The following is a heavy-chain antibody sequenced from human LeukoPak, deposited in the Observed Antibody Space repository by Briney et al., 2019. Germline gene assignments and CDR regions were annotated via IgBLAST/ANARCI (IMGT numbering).Heavy chain of an antibody. CDR2: INWNGGST. CDR3: AGSVSPYYYDSSGSNWFDP. D-gene: IGHD3-22*01. J-gene: IGHJ5*02. CDR1: GFTFDDCG. V-gene: IGHV3-20*01. Sequence: PGGSLRLSCAASGFTFDDCGMSWVRQAPGKGLEWVSGINWNGGSTGYADSVKGRFTISRDNAKNSLYLQMNSLRAEDTALYHCAGSVSPYYYDSSGSNWFDPWGQGTLVTVSS.